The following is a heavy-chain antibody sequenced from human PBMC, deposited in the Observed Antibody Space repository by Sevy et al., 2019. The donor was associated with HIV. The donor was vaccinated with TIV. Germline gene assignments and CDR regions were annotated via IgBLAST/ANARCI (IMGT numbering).Heavy chain of an antibody. Sequence: SETLSLTCTVSGGSISSYSWSWIRQPAGKGLEWIGRIYASGSTNYNPSLKSRVTMSVDTSKNQFSLKLSSVTAADTAVYYCARVARITIFGVADRGAFDIWGQGTMVTVSS. CDR1: GGSISSYS. V-gene: IGHV4-4*07. CDR3: ARVARITIFGVADRGAFDI. J-gene: IGHJ3*02. D-gene: IGHD3-3*01. CDR2: IYASGST.